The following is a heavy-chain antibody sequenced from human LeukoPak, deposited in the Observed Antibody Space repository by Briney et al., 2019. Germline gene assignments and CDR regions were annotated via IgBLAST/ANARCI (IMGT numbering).Heavy chain of an antibody. CDR3: AKGAAFSGWLHYFDY. CDR1: GFTFSSYA. CDR2: ISGSGGST. D-gene: IGHD6-19*01. Sequence: GGSLRLSCAASGFTFSSYAMSWVRQAPGKGLEWVSSISGSGGSTYYADSVKGRFTISRDNSKNTLYLQMNSLRAEDTAVYYCAKGAAFSGWLHYFDYWGQGTLVTVSS. J-gene: IGHJ4*02. V-gene: IGHV3-23*01.